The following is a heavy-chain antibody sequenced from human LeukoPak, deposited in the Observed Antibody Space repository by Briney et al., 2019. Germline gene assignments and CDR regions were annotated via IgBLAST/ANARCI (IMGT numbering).Heavy chain of an antibody. CDR3: ARVPHAMVRGVIITEFYFDY. V-gene: IGHV3-21*01. J-gene: IGHJ4*02. CDR1: GLTFSSYS. D-gene: IGHD3-10*01. CDR2: ISSSSNYI. Sequence: PGGSLRLSCAASGLTFSSYSMNWVRQAPGKGLEWVSSISSSSNYIYYADSVKGRFTISRDNAKNSLYLQMNSLRAEDTAVYYCARVPHAMVRGVIITEFYFDYWGQGTLVTVS.